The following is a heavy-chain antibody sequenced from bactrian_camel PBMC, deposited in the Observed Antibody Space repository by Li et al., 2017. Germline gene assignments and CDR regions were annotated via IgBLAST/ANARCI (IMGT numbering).Heavy chain of an antibody. V-gene: IGHV3S1*01. CDR1: RFTGGRHC. Sequence: HVQLVESGGGSVQAGGSLTLSCVASRFTGGRHCMAWFRQLPGKEREAVAAVSPGGQRTYYTDSVKDRLTVSRDNAKNTLYLQMNSLKPEDTAMYYCASDRDCYLGSSYVPTYKHWGQGTQFTVS. D-gene: IGHD3*01. CDR2: VSPGGQRT. CDR3: ASDRDCYLGSSYVPTYKH. J-gene: IGHJ4*01.